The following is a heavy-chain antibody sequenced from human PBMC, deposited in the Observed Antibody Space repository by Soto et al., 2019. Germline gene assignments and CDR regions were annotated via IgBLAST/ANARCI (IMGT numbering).Heavy chain of an antibody. CDR2: IYGSGGST. D-gene: IGHD5-12*01. CDR1: GFTFKNYA. Sequence: EVQLLESGGGLVQPGGSLRLSCAASGFTFKNYAMTWVRQAPGKGLEWVSLIYGSGGSTDYADSVKGRFTISRDNSKNMLYVQMNSLRDEDTAVYYCARKYVACDYWCQGIPVTVSS. CDR3: ARKYVACDY. J-gene: IGHJ4*02. V-gene: IGHV3-23*01.